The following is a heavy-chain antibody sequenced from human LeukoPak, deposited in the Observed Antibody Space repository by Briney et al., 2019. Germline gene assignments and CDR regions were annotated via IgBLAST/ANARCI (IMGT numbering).Heavy chain of an antibody. D-gene: IGHD7-27*01. V-gene: IGHV4-4*07. J-gene: IGHJ3*02. CDR3: ARDRLGIWPTEYAYEI. CDR1: GGSINNFY. CDR2: IYTTGST. Sequence: SETLSLTCTVSGGSINNFYWNWIRQPAGRGLEWIGRIYTTGSTNYNPSLKSRVTMSIDTSKRLFSLKLTSVTAADTAVYYCARDRLGIWPTEYAYEIWGRGTLVTVSS.